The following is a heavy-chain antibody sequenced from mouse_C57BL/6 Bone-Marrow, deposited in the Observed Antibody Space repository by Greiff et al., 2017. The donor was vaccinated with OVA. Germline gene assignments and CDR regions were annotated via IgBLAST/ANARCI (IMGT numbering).Heavy chain of an antibody. CDR3: ARHGYDGAY. CDR2: ISSGGSYT. V-gene: IGHV5-6*01. J-gene: IGHJ3*01. D-gene: IGHD2-2*01. Sequence: EVKVVESGGDLVKPGGSLKLSCAASGFTFSSYGMSWVRQTPDKRLEWVATISSGGSYTYYPDSVKGRFTISRDNAKNTLYLQMSSLKSEDTAMYYRARHGYDGAYWGQGTLVTVSA. CDR1: GFTFSSYG.